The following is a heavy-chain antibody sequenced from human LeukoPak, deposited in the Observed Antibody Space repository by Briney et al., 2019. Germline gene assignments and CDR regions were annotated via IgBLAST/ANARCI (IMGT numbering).Heavy chain of an antibody. CDR1: GGSFSGYY. J-gene: IGHJ4*02. D-gene: IGHD4-17*01. CDR3: ARNPGDPTVTPLDY. V-gene: IGHV4-34*01. Sequence: SETLSLTCAVYGGSFSGYYWSWIRQPPGKGLEWIGEINHSGSTNYNPSLKSRVTISVDTSKNQFSLKLSSVTAADTAVYYCARNPGDPTVTPLDYWGQGTLVTVSS. CDR2: INHSGST.